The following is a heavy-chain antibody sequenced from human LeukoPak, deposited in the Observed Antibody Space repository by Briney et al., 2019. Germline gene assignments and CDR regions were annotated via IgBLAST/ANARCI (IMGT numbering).Heavy chain of an antibody. J-gene: IGHJ4*02. V-gene: IGHV7-4-1*02. CDR1: GGTFSSYA. CDR3: ARDLWDPTSYSSGPDDY. CDR2: INTNTGNP. Sequence: GSSVKVSCKASGGTFSSYAISWVRQAPGQGLEWMGWINTNTGNPTYAQGFTGRFVFSLDTSVSTAYLQISSLKAEDTAVYYCARDLWDPTSYSSGPDDYWGQGTLVTVSS. D-gene: IGHD6-19*01.